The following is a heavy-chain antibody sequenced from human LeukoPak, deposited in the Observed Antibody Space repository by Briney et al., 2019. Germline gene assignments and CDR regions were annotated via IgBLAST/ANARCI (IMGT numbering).Heavy chain of an antibody. J-gene: IGHJ6*03. CDR2: IHYAGTI. CDR1: GDSISSTSGF. V-gene: IGHV4-39*01. CDR3: ARALQDCSSTSCYGYYGRAYYYYYMDV. Sequence: ASETLSLTCTVTGDSISSTSGFWGWLRQPPGKGMEWIGTIHYAGTIYYNPSFKSRLTISVDTSKNQFSLKLSSVTAADTAVYYCARALQDCSSTSCYGYYGRAYYYYYMDVWGKGTTVTISS. D-gene: IGHD2-2*01.